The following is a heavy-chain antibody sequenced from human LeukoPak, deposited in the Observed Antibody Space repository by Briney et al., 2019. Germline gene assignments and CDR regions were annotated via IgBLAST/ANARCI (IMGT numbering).Heavy chain of an antibody. CDR2: IKQDGSEK. Sequence: GGSLRPPRSASGFPFNSFWKSWVRQAPGKGPEGGANIKQDGSEKYHVDSVKGRFTISRDNAKNSLYLQMNSLRAEGTAVYYCATTDGMVADYWGQGTLVTVSS. V-gene: IGHV3-7*01. CDR3: ATTDGMVADY. D-gene: IGHD2-15*01. J-gene: IGHJ4*02. CDR1: GFPFNSFW.